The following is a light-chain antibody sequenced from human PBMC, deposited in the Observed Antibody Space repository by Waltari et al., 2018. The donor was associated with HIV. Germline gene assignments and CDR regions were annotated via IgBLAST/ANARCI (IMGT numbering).Light chain of an antibody. Sequence: DIQMTQSPSSLSASVGVRVIIPCRASQAIGNYLTWYQQKPGKAPKVLIYAASSLESGVPPRFSGSGFGTDFTLTITTLQPEDFGTYYCQQSYSTPPYTFGPGTKLEI. CDR1: QAIGNY. J-gene: IGKJ2*01. CDR3: QQSYSTPPYT. V-gene: IGKV1-39*01. CDR2: AAS.